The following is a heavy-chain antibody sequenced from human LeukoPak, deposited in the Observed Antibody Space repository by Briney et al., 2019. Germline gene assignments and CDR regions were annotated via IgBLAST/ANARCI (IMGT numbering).Heavy chain of an antibody. D-gene: IGHD5-18*01. J-gene: IGHJ4*02. V-gene: IGHV3-21*01. CDR2: ISSTSSYI. CDR3: ARADWDTAMIDY. Sequence: GGSLRLSCAASGFTFSNYKMNWVRQAPGKGLEWVSSISSTSSYIYYADSVKGRFTISRDNAKNSLYLQMNSLRAEDTAVYYCARADWDTAMIDYWGQGTLVTVSS. CDR1: GFTFSNYK.